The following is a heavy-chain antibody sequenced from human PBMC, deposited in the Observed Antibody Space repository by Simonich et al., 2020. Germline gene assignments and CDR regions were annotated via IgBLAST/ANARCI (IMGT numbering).Heavy chain of an antibody. V-gene: IGHV1-2*02. CDR2: INTNSGGT. D-gene: IGHD7-27*01. CDR3: ARGPRWTGDDAFDI. Sequence: QVQLVQAGAEVKKPGASVKVSCKASGYTFTGYYMHWVRQAPGKGLEWMGWINTNSGGTNYAQKFQGRVTMTSDTSISTAYMELSRLRSDDTAVYYCARGPRWTGDDAFDIWGQGTMVTVSS. CDR1: GYTFTGYY. J-gene: IGHJ3*02.